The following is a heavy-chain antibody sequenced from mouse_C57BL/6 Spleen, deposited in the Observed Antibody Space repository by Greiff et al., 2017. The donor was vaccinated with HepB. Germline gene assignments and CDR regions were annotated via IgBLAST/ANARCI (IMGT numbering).Heavy chain of an antibody. D-gene: IGHD1-1*01. Sequence: VQLQQSGAELARPGASVKMSCKASGYTFTSYTMHWVKQRPGQGLEWIGYINPSSGYTKYNQKFKDKATLTADKSSSTAYMQLSSLTSEDSAVYYCARSAVVATSYLYYVDYWGQGTTLTVSS. J-gene: IGHJ2*01. CDR1: GYTFTSYT. V-gene: IGHV1-4*01. CDR2: INPSSGYT. CDR3: ARSAVVATSYLYYVDY.